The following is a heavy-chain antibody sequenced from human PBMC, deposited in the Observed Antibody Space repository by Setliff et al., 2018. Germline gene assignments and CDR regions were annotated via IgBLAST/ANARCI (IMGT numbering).Heavy chain of an antibody. V-gene: IGHV4-38-2*01. CDR2: IFQSGIT. J-gene: IGHJ4*02. Sequence: SETLSLTCAVSGFSITNGYYWGWIRQSPGRGLEWIANIFQSGITFYNPSLKSRVTMSLDTSTNQFSLKLRSVTAADTAVYYCARLGGLLVATMPLDYWGQGTLVTVS. CDR1: GFSITNGYY. CDR3: ARLGGLLVATMPLDY. D-gene: IGHD5-12*01.